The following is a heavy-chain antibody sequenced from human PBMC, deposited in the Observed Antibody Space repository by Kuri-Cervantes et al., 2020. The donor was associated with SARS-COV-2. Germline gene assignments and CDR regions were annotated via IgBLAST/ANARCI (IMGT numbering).Heavy chain of an antibody. Sequence: ASVKVSCKASGYTFTSYGISWVRQAPGQGLEWMGWISAYNGNTNYAQKLQGRVTMTTDTSTSTAYMELRSLRSDDTAVYYCARGWSGYSLYYFNYWGQGTLVTVSS. CDR2: ISAYNGNT. D-gene: IGHD3-3*01. CDR1: GYTFTSYG. CDR3: ARGWSGYSLYYFNY. V-gene: IGHV1-18*01. J-gene: IGHJ4*02.